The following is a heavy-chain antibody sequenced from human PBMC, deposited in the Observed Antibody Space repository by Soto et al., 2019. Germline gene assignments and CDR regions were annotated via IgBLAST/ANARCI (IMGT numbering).Heavy chain of an antibody. CDR2: IYPGDSDT. CDR1: GYSFTSYW. V-gene: IGHV5-51*01. D-gene: IGHD3-10*01. J-gene: IGHJ6*02. CDR3: ARVGSGSYYKPTYYYYGMDV. Sequence: GESLKISCKGSGYSFTSYWIGWVRQMPGKGLEWMGIIYPGDSDTRYSPSFQGQVTISADKSISTAYLQWSSLKASDTAMYYCARVGSGSYYKPTYYYYGMDVWGQGTTVTVSS.